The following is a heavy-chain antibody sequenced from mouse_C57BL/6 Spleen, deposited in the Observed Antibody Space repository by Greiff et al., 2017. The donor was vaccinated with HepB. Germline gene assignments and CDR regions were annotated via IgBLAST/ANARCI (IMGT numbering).Heavy chain of an antibody. Sequence: VQLQQSGAELVRPGTSVKVSCKASGYAFTNYLIEWVKQRPGQGLEWIGVINPGSGGTNYNEKFKGKATLTADKSSSTAYMQLSSLTSEDSAVYFCARPYSKGGFAYWGQGTLVTVSA. D-gene: IGHD2-5*01. V-gene: IGHV1-54*01. CDR2: INPGSGGT. CDR1: GYAFTNYL. J-gene: IGHJ3*01. CDR3: ARPYSKGGFAY.